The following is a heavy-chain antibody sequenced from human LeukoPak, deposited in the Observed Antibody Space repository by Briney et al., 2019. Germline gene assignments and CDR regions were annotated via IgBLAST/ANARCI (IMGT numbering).Heavy chain of an antibody. J-gene: IGHJ6*03. CDR3: ARGRKWLRLSHYYYMDV. Sequence: SETLSLTCAVYGGSFSGYYWSWIRQPPGKGLEWIGEVNHSGSTNYNPSLKSRVTISVDTSKNQFSLKLSSVTAADTAVYYCARGRKWLRLSHYYYMDVWGKGTTVTVSS. V-gene: IGHV4-34*01. CDR2: VNHSGST. CDR1: GGSFSGYY. D-gene: IGHD5-12*01.